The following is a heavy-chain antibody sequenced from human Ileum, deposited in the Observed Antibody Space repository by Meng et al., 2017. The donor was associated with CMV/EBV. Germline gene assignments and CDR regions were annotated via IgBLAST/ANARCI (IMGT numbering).Heavy chain of an antibody. CDR3: ARDSGTYPNWLDP. CDR1: GYTFTGKH. V-gene: IGHV1-2*02. CDR2: INVNSGVA. D-gene: IGHD1-26*01. Sequence: ASVKVSCKTSGYTFTGKHMHWVRQAPGQVFEWMGWINVNSGVADYAQKFQGRVRMTRDTSISTAYLELNSVTSDDTAMYYCARDSGTYPNWLDPWGQGNLVHGAS. J-gene: IGHJ5*01.